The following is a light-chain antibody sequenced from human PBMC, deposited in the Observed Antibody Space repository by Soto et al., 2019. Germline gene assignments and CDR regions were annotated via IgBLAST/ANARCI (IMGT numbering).Light chain of an antibody. CDR3: QQSYSTWT. Sequence: DIQMTQSPSSLSASVGDRVTITCRASQSVDNFLNWYQQKPGKAPKLLIYGASSLQTGVPSRFSGSGAGTAFTLTISSLQPADFGTYYCQQSYSTWTFGQGTKVEIK. V-gene: IGKV1-39*01. CDR1: QSVDNF. CDR2: GAS. J-gene: IGKJ1*01.